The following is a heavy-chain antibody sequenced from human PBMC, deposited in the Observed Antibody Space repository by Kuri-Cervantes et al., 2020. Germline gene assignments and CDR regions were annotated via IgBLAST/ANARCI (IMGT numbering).Heavy chain of an antibody. V-gene: IGHV3-30-3*01. CDR3: ARDRRELLYYYYGMDV. CDR2: ISYDGSNK. D-gene: IGHD1-26*01. Sequence: GESLKISCAASGFKFGDFYIDWVRQAPGKGLEWVAVISYDGSNKYYAGSVKGRFTISRDNSKNTLYLQMNSLRAEDTAVYYCARDRRELLYYYYGMDVWGQGTTVTVSS. J-gene: IGHJ6*02. CDR1: GFKFGDFY.